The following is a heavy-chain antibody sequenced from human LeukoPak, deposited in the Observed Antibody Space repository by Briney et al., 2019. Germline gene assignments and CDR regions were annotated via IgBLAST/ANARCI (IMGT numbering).Heavy chain of an antibody. CDR2: ISSSSSYI. CDR3: ARDRQDYDYVWGSYPLDY. J-gene: IGHJ4*02. D-gene: IGHD3-16*02. CDR1: GFTFSDYY. V-gene: IGHV3-11*06. Sequence: GGSLRLSCAASGFTFSDYYMSWIRQAPGKGLEWVSYISSSSSYINYADSVKGRFTISRDNAKNSLYLQMNSLRAEDTAVYYCARDRQDYDYVWGSYPLDYWGQGTLVTVSS.